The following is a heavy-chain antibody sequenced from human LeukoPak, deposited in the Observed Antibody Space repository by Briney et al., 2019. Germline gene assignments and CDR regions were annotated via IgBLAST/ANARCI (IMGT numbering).Heavy chain of an antibody. CDR1: GYTFTSYG. D-gene: IGHD5-18*01. V-gene: IGHV1-18*01. CDR3: ARARPGDTAMVNSLVFDY. J-gene: IGHJ4*02. Sequence: ASVKVSCKASGYTFTSYGISWVGQAPGQGLDWMGWISAYNGNTNYAQKFQGRVTITADESTSTAYMELSSLRSEDTAVYYCARARPGDTAMVNSLVFDYWGQGTLVTVSS. CDR2: ISAYNGNT.